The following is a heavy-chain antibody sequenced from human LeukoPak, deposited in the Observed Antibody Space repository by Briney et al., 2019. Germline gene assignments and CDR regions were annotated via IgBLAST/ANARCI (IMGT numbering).Heavy chain of an antibody. CDR3: AKSSPGYSSGWLQH. V-gene: IGHV3-9*03. J-gene: IGHJ1*01. CDR2: ISWNSGRI. Sequence: GRSLRLSCAASGFTFDDYAMHWVRQAPGKGLEWVSGISWNSGRIDYADSVKGQFTISRDNAKKSLYLQMNSLRAEDMALYYCAKSSPGYSSGWLQHWGQGTLVTVSS. CDR1: GFTFDDYA. D-gene: IGHD6-19*01.